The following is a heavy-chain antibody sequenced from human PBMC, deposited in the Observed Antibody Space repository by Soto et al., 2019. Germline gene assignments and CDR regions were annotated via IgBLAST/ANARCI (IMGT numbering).Heavy chain of an antibody. CDR3: ARRALTTASPFDY. J-gene: IGHJ4*02. CDR2: IDPSDSYT. V-gene: IGHV5-10-1*01. D-gene: IGHD4-4*01. CDR1: GYSFTSYW. Sequence: PGESLKISCKGSGYSFTSYWITWVRQVPGKGLEWMGTIDPSDSYTNYSPSFQGHVTISVDKSTSTAYLQWSSLKASDTAIYYCARRALTTASPFDYWGQATLVTVSS.